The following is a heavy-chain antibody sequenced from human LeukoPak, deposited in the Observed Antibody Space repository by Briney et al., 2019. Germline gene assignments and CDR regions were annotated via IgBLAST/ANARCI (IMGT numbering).Heavy chain of an antibody. CDR2: MYHSGST. D-gene: IGHD7-27*01. CDR3: ARSNWGSGWFDP. V-gene: IGHV4-38-2*02. CDR1: GYSISSGYY. Sequence: SETLSLTCTVSGYSISSGYYWGWILQPPGKGLEWIGSMYHSGSTYYNPSLKSRVTISVDTSKNQFSLKLSSVTAADTAVYYCARSNWGSGWFDPWGQGTLVTVSS. J-gene: IGHJ5*02.